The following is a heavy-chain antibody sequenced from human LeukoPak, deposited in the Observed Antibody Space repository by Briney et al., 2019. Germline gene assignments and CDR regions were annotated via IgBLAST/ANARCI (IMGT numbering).Heavy chain of an antibody. J-gene: IGHJ4*02. Sequence: GGSLRLSCAASGFTFSSYAMSWVRQAPGKRLEWVSAISGSGVSTYYADSVKGRFTISRDNAKNTLYLQMNSLRAEDTAVYYCANAPLRGDFWSGYYTGPGYYFDYWGQGTLVTVSS. D-gene: IGHD3-3*01. CDR1: GFTFSSYA. V-gene: IGHV3-23*01. CDR3: ANAPLRGDFWSGYYTGPGYYFDY. CDR2: ISGSGVST.